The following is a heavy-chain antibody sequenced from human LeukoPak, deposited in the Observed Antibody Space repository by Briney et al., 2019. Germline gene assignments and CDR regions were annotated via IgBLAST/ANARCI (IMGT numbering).Heavy chain of an antibody. D-gene: IGHD2-2*01. CDR2: IKQDGSEK. Sequence: GGSLRLSCAASGFTFSSYWMSWVRQAPGKGLEWVANIKQDGSEKYYVDSVKGRFTISRDNAKNSLYLQMNSLRAEDTAVYYCAREWDPYCSSTSCYSYYYYMDVWGKGTTVTVSS. J-gene: IGHJ6*03. CDR3: AREWDPYCSSTSCYSYYYYMDV. V-gene: IGHV3-7*01. CDR1: GFTFSSYW.